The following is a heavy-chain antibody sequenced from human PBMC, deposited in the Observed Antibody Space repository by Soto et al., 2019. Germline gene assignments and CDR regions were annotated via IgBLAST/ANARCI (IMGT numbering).Heavy chain of an antibody. V-gene: IGHV2-5*02. CDR2: IYWDDAK. CDR1: GFSLSTGGVG. J-gene: IGHJ4*02. D-gene: IGHD2-2*01. CDR3: AHRNGRGGYCSSSSCYAPHFDY. Sequence: QITLKESGPTLVKPTQTLTLTCTFSGFSLSTGGVGVGWIRQPPGQALEWLALIYWDDAKTYSPSLKSRLTIPKDTANNQVGLTMTNMDPVDTATYYCAHRNGRGGYCSSSSCYAPHFDYWGQGTLVTVSS.